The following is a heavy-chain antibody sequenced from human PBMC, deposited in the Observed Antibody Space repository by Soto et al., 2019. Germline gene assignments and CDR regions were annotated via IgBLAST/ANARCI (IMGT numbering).Heavy chain of an antibody. CDR1: GFSLSTSGMR. D-gene: IGHD4-17*01. CDR3: ARIGTTVVTHDAFDI. J-gene: IGHJ3*02. Sequence: ASGPTLVNPTQTLTLTCTFSGFSLSTSGMRVSWIRQPPGKALEWLARIDWDDDKFYSTSLKTRLTISKDTSKNQVVLTMTNMDPVDTATYYCARIGTTVVTHDAFDIWGQGTMVTVSS. V-gene: IGHV2-70*04. CDR2: IDWDDDK.